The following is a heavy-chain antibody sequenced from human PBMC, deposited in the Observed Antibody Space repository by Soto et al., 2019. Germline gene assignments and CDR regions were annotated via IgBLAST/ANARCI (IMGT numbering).Heavy chain of an antibody. D-gene: IGHD3-10*01. V-gene: IGHV3-48*03. J-gene: IGHJ5*02. CDR1: GFTFSSYE. CDR3: ASQPTPYGSGSP. Sequence: PGGSLRLSCAASGFTFSSYEMNWVRQAPGKGLEWVSYISSSGSTIYYADSVKGRFTISRDNAKNSLYLQMNSLRAEDTAVYYCASQPTPYGSGSPWGQGTLVTVSS. CDR2: ISSSGSTI.